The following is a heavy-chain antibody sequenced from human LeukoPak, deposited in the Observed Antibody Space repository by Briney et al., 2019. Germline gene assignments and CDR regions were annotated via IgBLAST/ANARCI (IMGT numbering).Heavy chain of an antibody. CDR1: ADSLSSGGHY. CDR3: ARGGNRFGGFYFDY. CDR2: IHHSGSS. D-gene: IGHD3-10*01. Sequence: SQTLSLTCTVSADSLSSGGHYWAWIRQLPGKGLESIGFIHHSGSSRHNPSLKDRVAISVDASRKQFALRLSSVTAADTAIYYCARGGNRFGGFYFDYWGQGIQVIVSS. V-gene: IGHV4-31*03. J-gene: IGHJ4*02.